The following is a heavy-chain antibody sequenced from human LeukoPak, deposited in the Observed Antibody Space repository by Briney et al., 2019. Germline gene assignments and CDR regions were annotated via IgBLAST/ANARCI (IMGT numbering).Heavy chain of an antibody. D-gene: IGHD4-17*01. J-gene: IGHJ4*02. CDR1: GFTFSSYA. Sequence: PGGSLRLSCAASGFTFSSYAMSWVRQAPGKGLEWVSAISGSGGSTYYADSVKGRFTISRDNSKNTLYLQMNSLRAEDTAVYYCANDPAYYGDSDYWGQGTLVTVSS. CDR2: ISGSGGST. V-gene: IGHV3-23*01. CDR3: ANDPAYYGDSDY.